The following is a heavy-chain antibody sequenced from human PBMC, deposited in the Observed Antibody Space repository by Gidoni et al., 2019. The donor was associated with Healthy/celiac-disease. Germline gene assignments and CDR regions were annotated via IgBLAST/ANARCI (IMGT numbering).Heavy chain of an antibody. CDR1: GFTFSSYA. Sequence: QVQLVESGGGVVQPGRSLRLSCAASGFTFSSYAMHWVRQAPGKGLEWLAVISYDGSNKYYADSVKGRFTISRDNSKNTLYLQMNSLRAEDTAVYYCARDAAAAGLFDYWGQGTLVTVSS. CDR3: ARDAAAAGLFDY. D-gene: IGHD6-13*01. J-gene: IGHJ4*02. V-gene: IGHV3-30-3*01. CDR2: ISYDGSNK.